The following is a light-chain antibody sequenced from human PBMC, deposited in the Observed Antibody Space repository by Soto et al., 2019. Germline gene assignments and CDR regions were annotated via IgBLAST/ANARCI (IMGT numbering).Light chain of an antibody. CDR2: DTD. V-gene: IGLV7-46*01. CDR3: LLSYTGRLYV. Sequence: QTVVTQEPSLTVSPGGTVTLTCGSSTGPVTNGHFPYWFQQKPGQAPRPLIYDTDNKHSWTPARFSASLLGDKAALTLSGALPGDEADYYCLLSYTGRLYVFGPGTKVTVL. CDR1: TGPVTNGHF. J-gene: IGLJ1*01.